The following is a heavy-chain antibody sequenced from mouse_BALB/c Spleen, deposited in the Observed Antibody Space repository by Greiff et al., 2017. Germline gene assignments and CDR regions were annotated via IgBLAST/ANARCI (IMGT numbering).Heavy chain of an antibody. CDR1: GFYIKDTY. CDR3: ARAEDYAMDY. J-gene: IGHJ4*01. CDR2: IDPANGNT. Sequence: VQLQQSGAELVKPGASVTLSCTASGFYIKDTYMHWVKQRPEQGLEWIGRIDPANGNTKNDPMFQGKATITANTSSNTAFLQHSSLTAEDTAVYYYARAEDYAMDYWGQGTSVTVSS. V-gene: IGHV14-3*02.